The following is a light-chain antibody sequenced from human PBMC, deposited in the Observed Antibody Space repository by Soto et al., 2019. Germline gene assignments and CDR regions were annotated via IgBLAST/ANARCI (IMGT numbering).Light chain of an antibody. J-gene: IGKJ1*01. CDR2: DAS. Sequence: EIVLTQSPATLSLSPGERATLSCRASQSVSSYLAWYQQKPGQAPRLLIYDASNTTTGIPARFSGSGSGTDFTLTISSLEPEDFAVYYCQQSSNWPPCTFGQGTKVDIK. CDR1: QSVSSY. V-gene: IGKV3-11*01. CDR3: QQSSNWPPCT.